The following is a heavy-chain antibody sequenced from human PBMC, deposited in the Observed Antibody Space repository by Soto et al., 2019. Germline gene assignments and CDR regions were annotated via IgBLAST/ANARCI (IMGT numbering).Heavy chain of an antibody. J-gene: IGHJ4*02. CDR1: GGSISSSSYY. V-gene: IGHV4-39*01. Sequence: QLQLQESGPGLVKPSETLSLTCTVSGGSISSSSYYWGWIRQPPGKGLEWIGRIYYSGSTYYNPSLKGGSTIPVATSRNKFSLKRSSGTAPATALFSGATLGAKDWAKETLAPVS. CDR3: ATLGAKD. CDR2: IYYSGST.